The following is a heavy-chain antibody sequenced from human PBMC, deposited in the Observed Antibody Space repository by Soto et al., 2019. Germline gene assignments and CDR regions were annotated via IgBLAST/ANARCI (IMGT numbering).Heavy chain of an antibody. CDR3: AKVRARYYGSGSYTNYYYYYGMDV. D-gene: IGHD3-10*01. V-gene: IGHV3-23*01. CDR2: ISGSGGST. Sequence: LRLSCAASGFTFSSYAMSWVRQAPGKGLEWVSAISGSGGSTYYADSVKGRFTISRDNSKNTLYLQMNSLRAEDTAVYYCAKVRARYYGSGSYTNYYYYYGMDVWGQGTTVTVSS. CDR1: GFTFSSYA. J-gene: IGHJ6*02.